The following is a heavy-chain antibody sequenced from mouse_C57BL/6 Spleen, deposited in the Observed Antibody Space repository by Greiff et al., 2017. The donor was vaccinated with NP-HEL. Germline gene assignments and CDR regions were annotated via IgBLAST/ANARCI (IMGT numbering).Heavy chain of an antibody. D-gene: IGHD2-2*01. J-gene: IGHJ4*01. CDR1: GFSLTSYG. Sequence: VQLQQSGPGLVQPSQSLSITCTVSGFSLTSYGVHWVRQSPGKGLEWLGVIWSGGSTDYNAAFLSRLSISKDNSKSQVFFKMNSLQADDTAIYYCARKGAMVTTHYAMDYWGQGTSVTVSS. CDR3: ARKGAMVTTHYAMDY. V-gene: IGHV2-2*01. CDR2: IWSGGST.